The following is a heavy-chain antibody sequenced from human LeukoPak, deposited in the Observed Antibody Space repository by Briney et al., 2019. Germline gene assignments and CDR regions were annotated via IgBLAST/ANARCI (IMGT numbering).Heavy chain of an antibody. CDR3: AKDYYDSSGTKHYYYYYGMDV. CDR1: GFTFSSYT. Sequence: GGSLRLSCAASGFTFSSYTMSWVRQAPGKGLEWVSTITTSDGNTYYADSVKGRFTVSRDNSKNTLYLQMNSLRAEDTALYYCAKDYYDSSGTKHYYYYYGMDVWGQGTTVTVSS. D-gene: IGHD3-22*01. CDR2: ITTSDGNT. J-gene: IGHJ6*02. V-gene: IGHV3-23*01.